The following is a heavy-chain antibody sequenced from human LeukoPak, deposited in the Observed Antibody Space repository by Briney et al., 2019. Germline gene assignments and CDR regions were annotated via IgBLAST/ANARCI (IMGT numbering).Heavy chain of an antibody. D-gene: IGHD1-26*01. J-gene: IGHJ4*02. CDR1: GGSFSGYY. Sequence: SETLSLTCAVYGGSFSGYYWSWIRQPPGKGLEWIGEINHSGSTNYNPSLKSRVIISVDTSKNQFSLKLSSVTAADTAVYYCARGTLLALFYWGQGTLVTVSS. CDR2: INHSGST. CDR3: ARGTLLALFY. V-gene: IGHV4-34*01.